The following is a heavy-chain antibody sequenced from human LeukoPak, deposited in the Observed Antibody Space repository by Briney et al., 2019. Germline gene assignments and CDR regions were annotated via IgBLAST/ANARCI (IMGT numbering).Heavy chain of an antibody. J-gene: IGHJ4*02. CDR3: ASRAGKPGNTPWCFDY. V-gene: IGHV3-7*01. Sequence: PGGSLRLSCAASGFTFTNYWMTWVRQAPAKGPEWVANIRQDGSETNYVDSVRGRFTIARDNTKNSLYLQMTSLRGEDTAVYYCASRAGKPGNTPWCFDYWGQGALVTVSS. CDR2: IRQDGSET. D-gene: IGHD1-7*01. CDR1: GFTFTNYW.